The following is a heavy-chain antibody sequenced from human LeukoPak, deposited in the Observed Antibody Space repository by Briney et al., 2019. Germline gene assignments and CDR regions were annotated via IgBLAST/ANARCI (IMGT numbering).Heavy chain of an antibody. CDR1: GFTFSSYW. CDR2: INSDGSST. Sequence: PGGSLRLSCAASGFTFSSYWMHWVRQAPGKGLVWVSRINSDGSSTSYADSVKGRFTISRDNAKNTLYLQMNSLRAEDTAVYYCARGGYGSGWYEVGSEYDYWGQGTLVTVSS. V-gene: IGHV3-74*01. J-gene: IGHJ4*02. CDR3: ARGGYGSGWYEVGSEYDY. D-gene: IGHD6-19*01.